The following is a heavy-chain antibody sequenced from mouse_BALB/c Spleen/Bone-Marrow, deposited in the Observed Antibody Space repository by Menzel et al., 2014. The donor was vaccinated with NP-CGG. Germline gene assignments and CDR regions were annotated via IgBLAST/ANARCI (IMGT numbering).Heavy chain of an antibody. V-gene: IGHV4-1*02. CDR3: ARRGYYAMDY. Sequence: EVKLVESGGGLVQPGGSLKLSCAASGFDFSRYWMSWVRQAPGKGLGWIGEINPDSTTIYYTPSLKDKFIISRDNAKNTLYLQMSKVRSEDTALYYCARRGYYAMDYWGQGTSVTVSS. CDR2: INPDSTTI. CDR1: GFDFSRYW. J-gene: IGHJ4*01.